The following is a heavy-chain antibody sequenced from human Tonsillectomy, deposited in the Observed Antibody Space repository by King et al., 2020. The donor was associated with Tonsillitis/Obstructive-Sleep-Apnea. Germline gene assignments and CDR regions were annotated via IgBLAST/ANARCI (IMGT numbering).Heavy chain of an antibody. CDR1: GFTVSSNY. V-gene: IGHV3-53*01. CDR3: ARGLHVALDI. D-gene: IGHD4-11*01. CDR2: MYSVGST. J-gene: IGHJ3*02. Sequence: VQLVESGGGLIQPGGSLRLSCAASGFTVSSNYMSWVRQAPGKGLEWVSVMYSVGSTYYADSVKGRFTISRDNSKNTLYFQMNSLRAEDTAVYYWARGLHVALDIWPQGTMVTVSS.